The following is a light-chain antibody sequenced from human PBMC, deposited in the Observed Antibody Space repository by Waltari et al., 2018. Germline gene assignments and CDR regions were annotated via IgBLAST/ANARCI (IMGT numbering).Light chain of an antibody. CDR3: QQSYT. J-gene: IGKJ4*01. V-gene: IGKV1-39*01. CDR2: GAS. CDR1: QSIREY. Sequence: VTITCRESQSIREYLNWYQQKPGKAPKLLIYGASSLQSGVPSRFSGSGSGTDFTLSITSLQPEDSATYYCQQSYTFGGGTKVEIK.